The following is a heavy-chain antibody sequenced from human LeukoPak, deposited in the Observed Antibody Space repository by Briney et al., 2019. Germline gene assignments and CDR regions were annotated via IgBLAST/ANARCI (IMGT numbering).Heavy chain of an antibody. V-gene: IGHV3-23*01. CDR3: TKELHVAVAVAVYYYFYMDV. J-gene: IGHJ6*03. CDR2: INGGGNTT. CDR1: GFAFSSFA. Sequence: GGSLRLSCAASGFAFSSFAMGWVRRSPGKGLEWLSTINGGGNTTFYSDSVKGRFTISRDNSKNTLYLHMDSLRPDDTATYYCTKELHVAVAVAVYYYFYMDVWGRGTAVTVSS. D-gene: IGHD6-19*01.